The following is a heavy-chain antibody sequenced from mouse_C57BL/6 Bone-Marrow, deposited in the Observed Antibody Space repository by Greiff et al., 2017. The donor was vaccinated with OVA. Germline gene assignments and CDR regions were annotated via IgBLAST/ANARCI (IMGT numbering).Heavy chain of an antibody. Sequence: EVQLQQSGPELVKPGASVKISCKASGYSFTGYYMNWVKQSPEKSLEWIGEINPSTGGTTYNQKFKAKATLTVDKSSSTAYMQLKSLTSEDSAVYYCARRTTGRDAMDYWGQGTSVTVSS. J-gene: IGHJ4*01. CDR3: ARRTTGRDAMDY. CDR1: GYSFTGYY. D-gene: IGHD1-1*01. CDR2: INPSTGGT. V-gene: IGHV1-42*01.